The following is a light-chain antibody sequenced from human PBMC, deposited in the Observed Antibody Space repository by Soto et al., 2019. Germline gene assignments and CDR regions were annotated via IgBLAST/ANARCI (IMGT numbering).Light chain of an antibody. CDR1: EHINNY. J-gene: IGKJ4*01. V-gene: IGKV1-33*01. Sequence: DIQMTQSKPSLSASVGDRVTITCQASEHINNYLNWYQQIPGKAPKLLIYDASNLAAGAPSRFSGSGSGTAFTFAISGLQPDDVATYYCQQYDSLPLTFGGGTNVDI. CDR3: QQYDSLPLT. CDR2: DAS.